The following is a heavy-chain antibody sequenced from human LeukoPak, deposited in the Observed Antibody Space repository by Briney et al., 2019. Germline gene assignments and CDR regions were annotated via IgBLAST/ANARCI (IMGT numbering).Heavy chain of an antibody. CDR1: GYTFTSYY. Sequence: ASVKVSCKASGYTFTSYYMHWVRQAPGQGLEWMGIINPSGGSTSYAQKFQGRVTMTRDTSTSTVYMELSSLRSEDTAVYYRARGDQPNIAAAGTHLDYWGQGTLVTVSS. V-gene: IGHV1-46*01. J-gene: IGHJ4*02. CDR3: ARGDQPNIAAAGTHLDY. D-gene: IGHD6-13*01. CDR2: INPSGGST.